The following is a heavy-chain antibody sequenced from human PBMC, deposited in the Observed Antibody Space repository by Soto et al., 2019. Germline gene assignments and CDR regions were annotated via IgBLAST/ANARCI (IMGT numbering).Heavy chain of an antibody. J-gene: IGHJ4*02. CDR1: GGSFSGYY. D-gene: IGHD3-10*01. CDR3: ARGPVAYYYGSGSYYANHFDY. V-gene: IGHV4-34*01. CDR2: INHSGST. Sequence: SETLSLTCAVYGGSFSGYYLSWIRQPPGKGLEWIGEINHSGSTNYNPSLKSRVTISVDTSKNQFSLKLSSVTAADTAVYYCARGPVAYYYGSGSYYANHFDYWGQGTLVTVSS.